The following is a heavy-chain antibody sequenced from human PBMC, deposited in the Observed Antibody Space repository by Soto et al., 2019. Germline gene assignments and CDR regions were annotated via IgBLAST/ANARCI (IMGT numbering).Heavy chain of an antibody. Sequence: DTLSHTCTFSGLPISRSTCHRGWICQPPGKGLEWIASIKYSGTTFYNPSLKSRVTLSVDTSKNQFALKLSSVTAAETAVYYCARHGITGSYYDAFDIWGQGTMVT. V-gene: IGHV4-39*01. D-gene: IGHD1-26*01. CDR2: IKYSGTT. CDR1: GLPISRSTCH. J-gene: IGHJ3*02. CDR3: ARHGITGSYYDAFDI.